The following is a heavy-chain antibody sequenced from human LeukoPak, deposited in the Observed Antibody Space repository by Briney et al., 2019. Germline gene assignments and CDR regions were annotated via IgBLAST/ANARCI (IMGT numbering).Heavy chain of an antibody. CDR2: TNPNSGDT. V-gene: IGHV1-2*02. Sequence: GASVKVSCKASGYTFTGYYMHWVRQAPGQGLEWMGWTNPNSGDTNYAQKFQGRVTMTRDTSISTAYMELSRLRSDDTAVYYCARVGPSGYYYYYMDVWGKGTTVTVSS. CDR1: GYTFTGYY. J-gene: IGHJ6*03. CDR3: ARVGPSGYYYYYMDV. D-gene: IGHD3-10*01.